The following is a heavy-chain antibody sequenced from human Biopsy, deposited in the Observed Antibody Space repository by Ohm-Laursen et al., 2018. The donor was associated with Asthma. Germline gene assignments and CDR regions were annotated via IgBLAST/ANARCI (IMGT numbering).Heavy chain of an antibody. CDR2: ISYDGSTK. V-gene: IGHV3-30*03. Sequence: SLRLSCTASGFTLTTYAIHWVRQAPGKGLEWAAVISYDGSTKYSADSVKGRFIVSRDISKNILSLQMNSLRPEGTAVYYCARDVVWFREVGGMDVWGQGTTVTVSS. D-gene: IGHD3-10*01. J-gene: IGHJ6*02. CDR3: ARDVVWFREVGGMDV. CDR1: GFTLTTYA.